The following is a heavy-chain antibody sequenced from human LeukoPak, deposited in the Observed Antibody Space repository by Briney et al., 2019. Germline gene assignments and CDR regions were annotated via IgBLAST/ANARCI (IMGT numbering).Heavy chain of an antibody. D-gene: IGHD3-9*01. Sequence: PGGSLRLSCAASGFTFDDCGMHWVRQAPGKGLGWVAGISSNSGSIGYADSVGGRFTISRDNAKNSVYLQMNSLRAEDTALYYCAKGNPDWSIGYWGQGTLVTVSA. J-gene: IGHJ4*02. CDR2: ISSNSGSI. CDR3: AKGNPDWSIGY. V-gene: IGHV3-9*01. CDR1: GFTFDDCG.